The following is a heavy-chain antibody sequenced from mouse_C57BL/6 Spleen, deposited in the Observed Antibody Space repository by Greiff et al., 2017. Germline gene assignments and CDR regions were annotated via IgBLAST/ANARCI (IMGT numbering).Heavy chain of an antibody. CDR2: IDPSDSET. Sequence: QVQLQQPGAELVRPGSSVKLSCKASGYTFTSYWMHWVKQRPIQGLEWIGNIDPSDSETHYNQKFKDKATLTVDKSSSTAYMQLSSLTSEDSAVYYCAQGGGYYAIDYWGQGTSVTVSS. J-gene: IGHJ4*01. D-gene: IGHD1-1*02. V-gene: IGHV1-52*01. CDR3: AQGGGYYAIDY. CDR1: GYTFTSYW.